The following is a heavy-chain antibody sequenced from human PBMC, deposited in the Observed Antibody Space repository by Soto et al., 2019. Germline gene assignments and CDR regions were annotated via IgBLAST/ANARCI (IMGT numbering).Heavy chain of an antibody. CDR3: AKISDYDFWSGPDYYYYGMDV. V-gene: IGHV3-74*01. Sequence: PGGSLRLSCAASGFTFSSYWMHWVRQAPGKGLVWVSRINSDGSSTSYADSVKGRFTISRDNAKNTLYLQMNSLRAEDTAVYYCAKISDYDFWSGPDYYYYGMDVWGQGTTVTVSS. CDR2: INSDGSST. CDR1: GFTFSSYW. J-gene: IGHJ6*02. D-gene: IGHD3-3*01.